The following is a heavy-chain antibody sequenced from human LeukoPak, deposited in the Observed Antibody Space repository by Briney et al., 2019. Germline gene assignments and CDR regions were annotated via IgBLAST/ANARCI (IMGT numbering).Heavy chain of an antibody. J-gene: IGHJ4*02. CDR2: IKQDGSEK. CDR3: ARQDYDSSGYYYLRASQYYFDY. D-gene: IGHD3-22*01. CDR1: GFTFSSYW. V-gene: IGHV3-7*01. Sequence: PGGSLRLSCAASGFTFSSYWMSWVRQAPGKGLEWVANIKQDGSEKYYVDSVKGRFTISRDNAKNSLYLQMNSLRAEDTAVYYCARQDYDSSGYYYLRASQYYFDYWGQGTLVTVSS.